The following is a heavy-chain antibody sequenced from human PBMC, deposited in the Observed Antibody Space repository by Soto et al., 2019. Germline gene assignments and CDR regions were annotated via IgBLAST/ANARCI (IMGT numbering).Heavy chain of an antibody. V-gene: IGHV2-5*02. J-gene: IGHJ4*02. CDR1: GFSLSTSGVG. CDR2: IYWDDDK. Sequence: QITLKESGPTLVKPTQTLTLTCTFSGFSLSTSGVGVGWIRQPPGKALERLALIYWDDDKRYSPSLRSRLTITQHTSKSQVVLTMNNMNPVDTATYYCAHDSNGWYGFDYWGQGTLVTVSS. D-gene: IGHD6-19*01. CDR3: AHDSNGWYGFDY.